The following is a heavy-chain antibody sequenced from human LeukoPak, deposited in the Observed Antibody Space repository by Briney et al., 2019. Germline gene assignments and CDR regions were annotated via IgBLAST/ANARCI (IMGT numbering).Heavy chain of an antibody. CDR1: GFTFDDYA. D-gene: IGHD1-26*01. Sequence: PGRSLRLSCAASGFTFDDYAMHWVRQAPGKGLEWVSGISWNSGTIGYADSVKGRFTISRDNAKNSLYLQMNSLRDDDMALYYXXXXXSGSYSQDWFDPCGQGTLVTVYS. CDR3: XXXXSGSYSQDWFDP. CDR2: ISWNSGTI. J-gene: IGHJ5*02. V-gene: IGHV3-9*03.